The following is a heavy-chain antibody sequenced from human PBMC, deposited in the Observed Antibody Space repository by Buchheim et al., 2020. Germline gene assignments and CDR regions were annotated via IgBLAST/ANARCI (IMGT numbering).Heavy chain of an antibody. V-gene: IGHV3-23*01. J-gene: IGHJ6*02. Sequence: EVQLLESGGGLVQPGGSLRLSCAASGFTFSSYAMSWVRQAPGKGLEWVSAISGSGGSTYYADSVKGRFTISRDNSKNTLYLQMNSLRAEDTAVYYCAKDRFRIVLVPAALRFRGMDVWGQGTT. CDR1: GFTFSSYA. CDR3: AKDRFRIVLVPAALRFRGMDV. CDR2: ISGSGGST. D-gene: IGHD2-2*01.